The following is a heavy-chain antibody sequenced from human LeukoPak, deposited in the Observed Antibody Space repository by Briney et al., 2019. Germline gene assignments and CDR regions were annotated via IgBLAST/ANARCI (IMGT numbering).Heavy chain of an antibody. CDR1: GGSISSSSYY. D-gene: IGHD3-3*01. CDR3: ARDSYYDFWSGFRGNFDY. Sequence: SETLSLTCTVSGGSISSSSYYWGWIRQPPGKGLAWIGSIYYSGSTYYNPSLKSRVTISVDTSKNQFSLKLSSVTAADTAVYYCARDSYYDFWSGFRGNFDYWGQGTLVTVSS. V-gene: IGHV4-39*02. J-gene: IGHJ4*02. CDR2: IYYSGST.